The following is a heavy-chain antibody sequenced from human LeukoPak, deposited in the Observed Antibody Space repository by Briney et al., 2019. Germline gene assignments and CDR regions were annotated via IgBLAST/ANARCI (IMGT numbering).Heavy chain of an antibody. Sequence: ASVKVSCKASGYTFTSYDINWVRQATGQGLEWMGWMNPNSGNTGYAQKFQGRVTKTRNTSISTAYMELSSLRSEDTAVYYCARQLIVAEGLYGMDVWGQGTTVTVSS. CDR2: MNPNSGNT. V-gene: IGHV1-8*01. CDR1: GYTFTSYD. D-gene: IGHD2-21*01. J-gene: IGHJ6*02. CDR3: ARQLIVAEGLYGMDV.